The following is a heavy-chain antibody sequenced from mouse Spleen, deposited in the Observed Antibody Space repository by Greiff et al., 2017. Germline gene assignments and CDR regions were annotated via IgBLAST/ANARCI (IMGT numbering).Heavy chain of an antibody. Sequence: QVQLKQPGAELVRPGSSVKLSCKASGYTFTSYWMDWVKQRPGQGLEWIGNIYPSDSETHYNQKFKDKATLTVDKSSSTAYMQLSSLTSEDSAVYYCARSSPRGVFFDYWGQGTTLTVSS. CDR1: GYTFTSYW. CDR2: IYPSDSET. J-gene: IGHJ2*01. V-gene: IGHV1-61*01. CDR3: ARSSPRGVFFDY.